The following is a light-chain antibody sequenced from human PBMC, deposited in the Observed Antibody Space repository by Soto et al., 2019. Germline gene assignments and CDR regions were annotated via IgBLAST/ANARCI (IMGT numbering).Light chain of an antibody. CDR1: QGIRND. J-gene: IGKJ1*01. Sequence: AIQMTQSPSSLSASVGDRVTITCRASQGIRNDLGWYQQKPGKAPKLLIYAASSLQSGVPSRFSGSASGADFTLTISSRQPEDFATYYCLGDYDYPRTFGQGTKVEIK. CDR2: AAS. V-gene: IGKV1-6*01. CDR3: LGDYDYPRT.